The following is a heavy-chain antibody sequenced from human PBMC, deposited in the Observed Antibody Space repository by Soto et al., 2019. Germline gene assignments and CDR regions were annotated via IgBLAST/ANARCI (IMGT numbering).Heavy chain of an antibody. V-gene: IGHV4-59*01. J-gene: IGHJ4*02. CDR1: GGSLSSYY. CDR2: IYYSGST. Sequence: QVQLQESGPGLVKPSETLSLTCVVSGGSLSSYYWSWIRQPPGKGLEWIGYIYYSGSTNYNPSLKSRVPISVDTSKNQFSLKLSSVTAADTAVYYCASTWGSTNDYWGRGTLVTVSS. D-gene: IGHD3-16*01. CDR3: ASTWGSTNDY.